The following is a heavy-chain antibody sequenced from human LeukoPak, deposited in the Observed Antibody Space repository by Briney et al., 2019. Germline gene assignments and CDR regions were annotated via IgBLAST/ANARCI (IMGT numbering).Heavy chain of an antibody. V-gene: IGHV3-15*01. CDR1: GFTFSNAW. CDR2: IKSKTDGGTT. CDR3: TTTYPARIAAAGKAPYFDY. J-gene: IGHJ4*02. Sequence: GGSLRLSCAASGFTFSNAWMSWVRQALGKGLEWVGRIKSKTDGGTTDYAAPVKGRFTISRDDSKNTLYLQMNSLKTEDTAVYYCTTTYPARIAAAGKAPYFDYWGQGTLVTVSS. D-gene: IGHD6-13*01.